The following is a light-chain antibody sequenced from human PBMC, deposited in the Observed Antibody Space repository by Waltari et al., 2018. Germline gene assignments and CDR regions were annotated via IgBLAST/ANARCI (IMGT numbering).Light chain of an antibody. CDR2: RSE. Sequence: QSVLTQPPSASGTPGQRVTISCSGSASNIGGNLVNWYQQLPGKAPKLLIYRSEQRPSGVPDRFSASKTGTSASLAISGLQSEDEAEYVCASWDDSLNGHWVFGGGTKVTVL. CDR1: ASNIGGNL. CDR3: ASWDDSLNGHWV. J-gene: IGLJ3*02. V-gene: IGLV1-44*01.